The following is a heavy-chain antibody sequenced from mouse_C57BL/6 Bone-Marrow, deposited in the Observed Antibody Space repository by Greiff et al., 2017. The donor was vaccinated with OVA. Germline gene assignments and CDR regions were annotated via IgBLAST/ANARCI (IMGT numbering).Heavy chain of an antibody. V-gene: IGHV1-4*01. Sequence: VKLQESGAELARPGASVKMSCKASGYTFTSYTMHWVKQRPGQGLERIGYINPSSGYTKYNQKFKDKATLTADKSSSTAYMQLSSLTSEDSAVYYCAGYWGFAYWGQGTLVTVSA. CDR1: GYTFTSYT. D-gene: IGHD2-3*01. CDR2: INPSSGYT. J-gene: IGHJ3*01. CDR3: AGYWGFAY.